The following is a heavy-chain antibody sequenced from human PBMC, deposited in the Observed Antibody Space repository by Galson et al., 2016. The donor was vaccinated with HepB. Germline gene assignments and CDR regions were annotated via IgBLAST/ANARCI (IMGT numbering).Heavy chain of an antibody. J-gene: IGHJ6*02. CDR1: GFTFTTYA. D-gene: IGHD3-10*01. Sequence: SLRLSCAASGFTFTTYAMHWVRQAPGKGLEWVAVISSDGSTKYYADSVKGRFTISRDTSNSPLYLQMNSLRAADTAIYYCAKAQGSMVRDYYYGLDVWGQGTTVTVSS. V-gene: IGHV3-30*04. CDR3: AKAQGSMVRDYYYGLDV. CDR2: ISSDGSTK.